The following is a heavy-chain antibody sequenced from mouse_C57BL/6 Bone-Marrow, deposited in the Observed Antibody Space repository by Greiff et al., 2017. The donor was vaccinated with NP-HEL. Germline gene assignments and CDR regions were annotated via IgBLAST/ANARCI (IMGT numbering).Heavy chain of an antibody. CDR1: GYTFTGYW. V-gene: IGHV1-9*01. Sequence: QVQLKQSGAELMKPGASVKLSCKATGYTFTGYWIEWVKQRPGHGLEWIGELLPGSGSTNYNEKVKGKATFTADTSSNTAYMQLSSLTTEDSAIYYWARWGYYGNYVWFAYWGQGTLVTVSA. D-gene: IGHD2-1*01. J-gene: IGHJ3*01. CDR2: LLPGSGST. CDR3: ARWGYYGNYVWFAY.